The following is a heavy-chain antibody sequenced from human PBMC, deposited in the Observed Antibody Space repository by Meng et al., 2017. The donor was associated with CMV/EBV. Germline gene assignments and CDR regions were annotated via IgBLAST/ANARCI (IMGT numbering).Heavy chain of an antibody. CDR3: VRVHNWGPDY. CDR2: IYPNSGGT. D-gene: IGHD1-1*01. CDR1: GYRFSDHY. V-gene: IGHV1-2*02. Sequence: QVQLVQPGAEVKSPGASVKVSCQTSGYRFSDHYMHWVRQAPGQGLEWMGWIYPNSGGTHYAQKFQDRVTMTRDTSISTVYMELSRLTSDDTAVYYCVRVHNWGPDYWGQGTLVTVSS. J-gene: IGHJ4*02.